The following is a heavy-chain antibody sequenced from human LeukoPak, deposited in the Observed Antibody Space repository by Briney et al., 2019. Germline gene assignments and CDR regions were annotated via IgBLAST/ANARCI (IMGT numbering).Heavy chain of an antibody. V-gene: IGHV4-59*01. D-gene: IGHD3-10*01. CDR1: GGSISSYY. CDR3: ARVGTYGSGSYLSWLDY. J-gene: IGHJ4*02. CDR2: IYYSGST. Sequence: SETLSLTSTVSGGSISSYYWSWIRQPPGKGLEWIGYIYYSGSTNYNPSLKSRVTMSVDTSKNQFSLKLSSVTAADTAVYYCARVGTYGSGSYLSWLDYWGQGTLVTVSS.